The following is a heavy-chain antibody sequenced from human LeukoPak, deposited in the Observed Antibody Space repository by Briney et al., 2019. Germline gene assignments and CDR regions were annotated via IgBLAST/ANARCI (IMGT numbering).Heavy chain of an antibody. Sequence: PGGSLRLSCAASGFTVSSNYMTWVRQAPGKGLEWVSVIYSGGSTYYEDSVKGRFTLSRDNPENTLYLQMNSLRAEDTAVYYCAKGGESEFGDHFDYWGQGTLVTVSS. J-gene: IGHJ4*02. CDR1: GFTVSSNY. CDR2: IYSGGST. CDR3: AKGGESEFGDHFDY. V-gene: IGHV3-66*01. D-gene: IGHD4-17*01.